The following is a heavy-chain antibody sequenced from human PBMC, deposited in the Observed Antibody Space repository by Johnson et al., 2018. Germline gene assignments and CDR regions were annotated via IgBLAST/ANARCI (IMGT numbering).Heavy chain of an antibody. Sequence: EVQLVESGGGLVQPGGSLRLSCAASGFTFSDYWMHWVRQDPGKGLEWVSSISSSSRYIYYGDSVKGRFSISRDNARKSLYLQMNSLRDEDKAVYYCATRRDAMADWGQGTLVTVSS. V-gene: IGHV3-21*01. D-gene: IGHD6-6*01. CDR3: ATRRDAMAD. CDR1: GFTFSDYW. CDR2: ISSSSRYI. J-gene: IGHJ4*02.